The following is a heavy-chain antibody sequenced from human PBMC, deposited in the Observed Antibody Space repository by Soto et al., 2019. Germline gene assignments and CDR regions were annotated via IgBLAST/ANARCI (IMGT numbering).Heavy chain of an antibody. CDR1: GYTFTSYA. CDR3: ARSDYGDYVGGDY. V-gene: IGHV1-3*01. CDR2: INAGNGNT. Sequence: QVQLVQSGAEVKKPGASVKVSCKASGYTFTSYAMHWVRQAPGQRLEWMGWINAGNGNTKYSQKFQGRVTITRDTSASTAYRELSSLRSEDTAVYYCARSDYGDYVGGDYWGQGALVTVSS. D-gene: IGHD4-17*01. J-gene: IGHJ4*02.